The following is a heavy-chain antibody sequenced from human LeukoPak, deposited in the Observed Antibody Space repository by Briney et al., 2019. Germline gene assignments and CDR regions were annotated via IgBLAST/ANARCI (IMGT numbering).Heavy chain of an antibody. D-gene: IGHD3-9*01. V-gene: IGHV3-7*04. CDR1: GFNFSSYE. CDR3: AREVILEKIYDILTGLMDY. Sequence: PGGSLRLSCAASGFNFSSYEMNWVRQAPGKGLEWVANIKQDGSEKYYVDSVKGRFTISRDNAKNSLYLQMNSLRAEDTAVYYCAREVILEKIYDILTGLMDYWGQGTLVTVSS. J-gene: IGHJ4*02. CDR2: IKQDGSEK.